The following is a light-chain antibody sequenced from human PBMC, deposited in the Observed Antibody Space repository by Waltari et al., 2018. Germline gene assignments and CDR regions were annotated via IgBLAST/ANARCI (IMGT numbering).Light chain of an antibody. V-gene: IGKV4-1*01. J-gene: IGKJ4*01. CDR3: QQYYTTPLT. CDR2: WAS. Sequence: DIVMTQSPDSLAVSLGERVTINCKSSQSVLYSSNSQNYLAWYQQKPGQPPKLLIYWASARESGVPDRFSGSESGTDFTLTISSLQAEDVAVYYCQQYYTTPLTFGGGTKVEI. CDR1: QSVLYSSNSQNY.